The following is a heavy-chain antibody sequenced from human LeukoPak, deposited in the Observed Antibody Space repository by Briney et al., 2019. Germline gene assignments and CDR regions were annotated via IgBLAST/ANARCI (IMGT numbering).Heavy chain of an antibody. J-gene: IGHJ4*02. V-gene: IGHV3-23*01. CDR2: ISGNYGST. D-gene: IGHD2-8*02. CDR3: ARMLTGSYYFDY. CDR1: GFTFSSNA. Sequence: PGGSLRLSCAASGFTFSSNAMSWVRQAPGKGLEWVSTISGNYGSTYYADSVKGRFTISRDNAKNTLYLQMNSLRVEDTAVYYCARMLTGSYYFDYWGQGALVTVSS.